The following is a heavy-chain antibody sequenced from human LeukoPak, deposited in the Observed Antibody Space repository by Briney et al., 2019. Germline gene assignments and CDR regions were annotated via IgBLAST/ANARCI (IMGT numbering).Heavy chain of an antibody. CDR2: IKEDGTET. Sequence: GGSLRLSCAASGFRFSSNWMSWVRLAPGKGLEWVANIKEDGTETYYVDSVKGRFTISRDNSKNTLYLQMNSLRAEDTAVYYCAKTVRYSYGYWLDYWGQGTLVTVSS. CDR1: GFRFSSNW. J-gene: IGHJ4*02. CDR3: AKTVRYSYGYWLDY. D-gene: IGHD5-18*01. V-gene: IGHV3-7*03.